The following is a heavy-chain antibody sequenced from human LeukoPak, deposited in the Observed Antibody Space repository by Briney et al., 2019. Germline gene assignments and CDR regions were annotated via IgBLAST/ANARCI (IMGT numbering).Heavy chain of an antibody. Sequence: NPSETLSLTCTVSGYSISTGYYWGWIRQPPGKGLEWIGSIYHSGTTYYNPSLKSRVTISVDTSKNQFSLKLSSVTAADTAVYYCARAPRVSDIVVVPAAIMLFGWGQGTLVTVSS. D-gene: IGHD2-2*02. J-gene: IGHJ4*02. CDR2: IYHSGTT. CDR3: ARAPRVSDIVVVPAAIMLFG. V-gene: IGHV4-38-2*02. CDR1: GYSISTGYY.